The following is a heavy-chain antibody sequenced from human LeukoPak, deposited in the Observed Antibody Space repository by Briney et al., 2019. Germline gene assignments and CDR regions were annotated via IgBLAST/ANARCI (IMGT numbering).Heavy chain of an antibody. Sequence: GGSLRLSCATSGFTFSSYGMHWVRQAPGKGLEWVAVISYDGSNKYYADSVKGRFTISRDNSKNTLYLQMNSLRAEDTAVYYCAKYHRPRSIWGDRFDYWGQGTLVTVSS. CDR2: ISYDGSNK. CDR1: GFTFSSYG. D-gene: IGHD3-16*01. J-gene: IGHJ4*02. CDR3: AKYHRPRSIWGDRFDY. V-gene: IGHV3-30*18.